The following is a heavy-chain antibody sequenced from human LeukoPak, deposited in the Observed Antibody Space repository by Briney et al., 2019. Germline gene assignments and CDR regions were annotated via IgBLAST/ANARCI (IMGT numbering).Heavy chain of an antibody. CDR3: ARGFQSGYYSGFRAEYFQH. CDR2: IYYSGST. V-gene: IGHV4-31*03. J-gene: IGHJ1*01. CDR1: GGSISSGGYY. D-gene: IGHD3-22*01. Sequence: PSETLSLTCTVSGGSISSGGYYWSWIRQHPGKGLEWIGYIYYSGSTYYNPSLKSRVTISVDTSKNQFSLKLSSVTAADTAVYYCARGFQSGYYSGFRAEYFQHWGQGTLVTVSS.